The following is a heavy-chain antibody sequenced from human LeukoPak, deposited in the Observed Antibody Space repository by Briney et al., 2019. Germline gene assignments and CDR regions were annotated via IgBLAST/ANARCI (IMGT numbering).Heavy chain of an antibody. CDR1: GYTLTELS. V-gene: IGHV1-24*01. Sequence: ASVKVSCKVSGYTLTELSMHWVRQAPGKGLEWMGGFDPEDGETIYAQKFQGRVTMTEDTSTDTAYMELSSLRSEDTAVYYCATDQTSYSNYPRRWDVWGKGTTVTVSS. D-gene: IGHD4-11*01. CDR3: ATDQTSYSNYPRRWDV. J-gene: IGHJ6*04. CDR2: FDPEDGET.